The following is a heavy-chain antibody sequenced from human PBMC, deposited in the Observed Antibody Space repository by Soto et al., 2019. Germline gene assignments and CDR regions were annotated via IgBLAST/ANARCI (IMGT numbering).Heavy chain of an antibody. CDR3: ARVSRAYYPVYWFDP. D-gene: IGHD3-22*01. CDR1: GCSISSTHC. J-gene: IGHJ5*02. Sequence: XETLSLTCPVSGCSISSTHCWSWVRPPPGKGLEWIGDIYHSGVTNYNPSLQSRVTISVDKSKNEFSLKLSSVTAADTAAYYCARVSRAYYPVYWFDPWGQGPLVTVSS. CDR2: IYHSGVT. V-gene: IGHV4-4*02.